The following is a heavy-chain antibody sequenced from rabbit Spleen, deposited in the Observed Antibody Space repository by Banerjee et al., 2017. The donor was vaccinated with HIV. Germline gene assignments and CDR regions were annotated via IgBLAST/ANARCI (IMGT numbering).Heavy chain of an antibody. V-gene: IGHV1S40*01. J-gene: IGHJ4*01. Sequence: QSLEESGGDLVKPGAPLTLTCTASGFSFSSGYDMCWVRQAPGKGLEWIGCIYTGSGSTYYASWVNGRFIISKTSSTTVTLQMTSLTAADTATYFCATYNDYGYYFNLWGPGTLVTVS. CDR1: GFSFSSGYD. CDR3: ATYNDYGYYFNL. CDR2: IYTGSGST. D-gene: IGHD2-1*01.